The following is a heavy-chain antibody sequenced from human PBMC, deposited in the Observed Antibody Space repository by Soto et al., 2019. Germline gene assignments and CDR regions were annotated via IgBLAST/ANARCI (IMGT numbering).Heavy chain of an antibody. CDR3: ARARWYDAFDV. CDR1: GFFISSGNY. J-gene: IGHJ3*01. Sequence: SETLSLTCAVSGFFISSGNYWGWIRKPPGKGLEWIGSIFHGGNTYYNPSLKSRVTISVDMSKNQFSLKLNSVTTADTAVYYCARARWYDAFDVWGQGTVVTVSS. D-gene: IGHD2-15*01. V-gene: IGHV4-38-2*01. CDR2: IFHGGNT.